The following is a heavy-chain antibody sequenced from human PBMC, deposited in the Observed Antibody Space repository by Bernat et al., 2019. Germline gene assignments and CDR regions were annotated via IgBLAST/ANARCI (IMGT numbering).Heavy chain of an antibody. Sequence: QAQLVQSGAVVKKPGASVKVSCTASGYTFTGHYMLWARLAPGQGLEWMGWINPNSGGTNYAQKLQAGVTMTRDTSISTAYMELSRLRSDDTAGYYWARTGMATTEIDYWGQGTLVTVSS. CDR2: INPNSGGT. CDR3: ARTGMATTEIDY. D-gene: IGHD5-12*01. J-gene: IGHJ4*02. CDR1: GYTFTGHY. V-gene: IGHV1-2*02.